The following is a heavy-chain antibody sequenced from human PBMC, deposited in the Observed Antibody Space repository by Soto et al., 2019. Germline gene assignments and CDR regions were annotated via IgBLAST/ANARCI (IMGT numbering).Heavy chain of an antibody. V-gene: IGHV4-39*01. CDR2: IYYSGST. CDR1: GGSISSSSYY. J-gene: IGHJ5*02. Sequence: QLQLQESGPGLVRPSETLSLTCTVSGGSISSSSYYWGWIRQPPGKGLEWIGSIYYSGSTYYNPSLKSRGPLSVDTSKTQFSLKLSSVTAADTAVYYCASPKIAFYNWFDPWGQGTLVTVSS. CDR3: ASPKIAFYNWFDP. D-gene: IGHD3-3*02.